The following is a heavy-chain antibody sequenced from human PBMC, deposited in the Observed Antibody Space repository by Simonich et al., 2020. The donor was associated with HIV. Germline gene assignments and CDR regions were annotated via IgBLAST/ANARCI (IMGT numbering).Heavy chain of an antibody. D-gene: IGHD2-2*01. J-gene: IGHJ6*02. CDR1: GYSISSGYY. CDR3: AREGGGYCSSTSCRYYYYGMDV. V-gene: IGHV4-38-2*02. Sequence: QVQLQESGPGLVKPSETLSLTCAVSGYSISSGYYWGWFRRPPGKGLEWIGGNYHSGSTYYNPSLKSRVTISVDTSKNQFSLKLSSVTAADTAVYYCAREGGGYCSSTSCRYYYYGMDVWGQGTTVTVSS. CDR2: NYHSGST.